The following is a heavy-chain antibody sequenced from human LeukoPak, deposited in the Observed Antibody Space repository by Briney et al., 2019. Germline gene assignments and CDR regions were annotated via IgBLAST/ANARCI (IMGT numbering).Heavy chain of an antibody. D-gene: IGHD4-17*01. CDR1: GFNFRDSA. V-gene: IGHV3-30*04. J-gene: IGHJ4*02. CDR3: AADYGDYVSPSD. Sequence: QPGGSLRLSCAASGFNFRDSAMHWVRQPPGKGLEGVAVSSYDGTNKYYADSVNGRFTISRDNSKNTLFLQMNNLRLEDTAVYYCAADYGDYVSPSDWGQGSLVIVSS. CDR2: SSYDGTNK.